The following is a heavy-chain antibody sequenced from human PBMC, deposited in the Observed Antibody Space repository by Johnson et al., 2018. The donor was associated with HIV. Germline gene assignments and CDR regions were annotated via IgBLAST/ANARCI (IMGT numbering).Heavy chain of an antibody. D-gene: IGHD2-15*01. CDR2: FYSGSNT. Sequence: VQLVESGGGVVQPGGSLRLSCAASGFTFSDHYMAWIRQAPGKGLEWVSVFYSGSNTYYADSVKGRFTISRDNAKNFLYLQMNSLRAEDTAVYYCAKEQLLRAFDIWGQGTMVTVSS. V-gene: IGHV3-66*01. CDR3: AKEQLLRAFDI. CDR1: GFTFSDHY. J-gene: IGHJ3*02.